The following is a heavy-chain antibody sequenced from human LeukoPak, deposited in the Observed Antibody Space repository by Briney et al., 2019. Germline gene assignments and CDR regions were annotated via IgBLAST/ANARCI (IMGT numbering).Heavy chain of an antibody. CDR3: ASGIRAFDN. CDR2: INWNGVST. V-gene: IGHV3-20*04. D-gene: IGHD1-26*01. J-gene: IGHJ4*02. Sequence: PGGSLRLSCAASGFTFDDYGLTWVRQAPGKGLEWVSGINWNGVSTGYADSVKGRCAISRDNSKNTLYLQMNSLRGEDTAVYYCASGIRAFDNWGQGTLVTVSA. CDR1: GFTFDDYG.